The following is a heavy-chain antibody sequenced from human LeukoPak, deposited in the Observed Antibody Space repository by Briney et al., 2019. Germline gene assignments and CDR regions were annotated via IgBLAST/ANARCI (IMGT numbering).Heavy chain of an antibody. J-gene: IGHJ4*02. D-gene: IGHD3-22*01. V-gene: IGHV1-69*13. CDR1: GGTFSSYA. Sequence: VASVTVSCTASGGTFSSYAISWVRQAPGQGLEWMGGIIPIFGTANYAQKFQGRVTITADESTSTAYMELSSLRSEDTAVYYCAREPGNYYDSSGYRPGLLYWGQGTLVTVSS. CDR3: AREPGNYYDSSGYRPGLLY. CDR2: IIPIFGTA.